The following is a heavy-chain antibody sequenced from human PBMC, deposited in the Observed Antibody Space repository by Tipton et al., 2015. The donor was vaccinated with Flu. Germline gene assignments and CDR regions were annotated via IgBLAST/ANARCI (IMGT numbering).Heavy chain of an antibody. Sequence: TLSLTCTVSGGSISSSSYYWGWIRQPPGKGLEWIGSIYYSGSTYYNPSLKSRVTISVDTSKNQFSLKLSSVTAADTAVYYCARHRRFGDNWFDPWGQGTLVPVSS. CDR3: ARHRRFGDNWFDP. D-gene: IGHD3-10*01. V-gene: IGHV4-39*01. CDR1: GGSISSSSYY. J-gene: IGHJ5*02. CDR2: IYYSGST.